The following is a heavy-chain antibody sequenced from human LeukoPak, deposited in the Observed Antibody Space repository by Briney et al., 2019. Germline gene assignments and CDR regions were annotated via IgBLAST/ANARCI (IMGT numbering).Heavy chain of an antibody. Sequence: SETLSLTCTVSGGSISSSSYYWGWIRQPPGKGLEWIGSIYYSGSTYYNPSLKSRVTISVDTSKNQFSLKLSSVTAADTAVYYCARDLVAATNYFDYWGQGTLVTVSS. J-gene: IGHJ4*02. CDR3: ARDLVAATNYFDY. CDR1: GGSISSSSYY. D-gene: IGHD2-15*01. V-gene: IGHV4-39*07. CDR2: IYYSGST.